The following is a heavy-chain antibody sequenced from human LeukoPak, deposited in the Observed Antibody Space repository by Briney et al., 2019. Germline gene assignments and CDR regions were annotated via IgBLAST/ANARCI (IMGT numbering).Heavy chain of an antibody. CDR1: GGSFSGYY. D-gene: IGHD6-6*01. J-gene: IGHJ4*02. CDR3: ARVRAARPFDY. Sequence: SETLSLTCAVYGGSFSGYYWSWIRQPPGKGLEWIGEINHSGSTNYNPPLKSRATISLDTSKNQSSLKLSSVTAADTAVYYCARVRAARPFDYWGQGTLVTVSS. V-gene: IGHV4-34*01. CDR2: INHSGST.